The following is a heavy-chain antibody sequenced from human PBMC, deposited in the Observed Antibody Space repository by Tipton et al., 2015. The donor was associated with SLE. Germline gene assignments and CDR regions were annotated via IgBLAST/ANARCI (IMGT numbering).Heavy chain of an antibody. D-gene: IGHD4-17*01. CDR1: GESFSGYY. Sequence: TLSLTCAVYGESFSGYYWSWIRQPPGKGLEWIGEINHSGSTNYNPSLKSRITISVDTTKNQFSLKLSSVTAADTAVYYCATTEGVDGDSNWFDPWGQGTLVTVSS. V-gene: IGHV4-34*01. CDR3: ATTEGVDGDSNWFDP. J-gene: IGHJ5*02. CDR2: INHSGST.